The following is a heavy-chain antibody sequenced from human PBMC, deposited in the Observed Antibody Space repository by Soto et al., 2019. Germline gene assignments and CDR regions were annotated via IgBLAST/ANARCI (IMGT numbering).Heavy chain of an antibody. J-gene: IGHJ4*02. Sequence: EVQLLESGGGLVQPGGSLRLSCAAFGFTFRNYAMSWVRQAPGKGLELVPVISGTGGGTYYADSVKGRFTISRDNSKNTLYLQMNSLRVEDTAVYYCAKASTISVAGHCFDYWGQGTLVTASS. D-gene: IGHD6-19*01. CDR3: AKASTISVAGHCFDY. CDR2: ISGTGGGT. V-gene: IGHV3-23*01. CDR1: GFTFRNYA.